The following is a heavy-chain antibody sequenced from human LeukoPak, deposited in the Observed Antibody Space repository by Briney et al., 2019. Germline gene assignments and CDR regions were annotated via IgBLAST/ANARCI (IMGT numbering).Heavy chain of an antibody. CDR2: ISWNSGSI. CDR3: AKYLGFGELSPQPGDY. CDR1: GFTFDDYA. V-gene: IGHV3-9*01. D-gene: IGHD3-10*01. Sequence: QPGGSLRLSCAASGFTFDDYAMHWVRQAPGKGLEWVSGISWNSGSIGYADSVKGRFTISRDNAKNSLYLQMNSLRAEDTALYYCAKYLGFGELSPQPGDYWGQGTLVTVSS. J-gene: IGHJ4*02.